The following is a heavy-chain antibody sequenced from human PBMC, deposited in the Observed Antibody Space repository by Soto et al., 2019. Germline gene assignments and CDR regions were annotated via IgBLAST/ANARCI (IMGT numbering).Heavy chain of an antibody. CDR1: GFTVTSYY. CDR2: IYTGGST. CDR3: ARDYYYGSGNYYRADYYHYGMDV. J-gene: IGHJ6*02. V-gene: IGHV3-53*01. Sequence: PGGSLRLSCAASGFTVTSYYMSWVRQAPGKGLEWVPLIYTGGSTNYADSVKGRFTISRDNSKNTLYLQMNSLRAEDTAVYYCARDYYYGSGNYYRADYYHYGMDVWGQGTTVTVSS. D-gene: IGHD3-10*01.